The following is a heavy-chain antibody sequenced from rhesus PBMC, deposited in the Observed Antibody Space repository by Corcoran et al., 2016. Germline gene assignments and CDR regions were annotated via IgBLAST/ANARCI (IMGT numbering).Heavy chain of an antibody. V-gene: IGHV4-169*02. D-gene: IGHD3-22*01. CDR3: ASMSEYWYFDL. J-gene: IGHJ2*01. Sequence: QLQLQESGPGLVKPSETLSVTCAVSGGSLSSRHGSWIRPAPGMGLEWIGYIYGSGSSTNNKPSIKRRVTLSVDTSKNQLSLKLSAVTAADTAGYYCASMSEYWYFDLWGPGTPITISS. CDR1: GGSLSSRH. CDR2: IYGSGSST.